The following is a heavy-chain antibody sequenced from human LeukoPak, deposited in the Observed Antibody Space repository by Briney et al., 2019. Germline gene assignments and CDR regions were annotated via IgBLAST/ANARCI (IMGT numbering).Heavy chain of an antibody. D-gene: IGHD3-10*01. J-gene: IGHJ4*02. CDR1: GGTFSSYA. CDR3: ARELKAPMLWFGEEAPGYYFDY. CDR2: IIPIFGTA. V-gene: IGHV1-69*13. Sequence: SAKVSCKASGGTFSSYAISWVRQAPGQGLEWMGGIIPIFGTANYAQKFQGRVTITADESTSTAYMELSSLRSEDTAVYYCARELKAPMLWFGEEAPGYYFDYWGQGTLVTVSS.